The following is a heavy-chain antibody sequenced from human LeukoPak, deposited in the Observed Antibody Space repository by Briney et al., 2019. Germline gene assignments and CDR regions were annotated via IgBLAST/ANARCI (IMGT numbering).Heavy chain of an antibody. CDR3: ARDLSAGSF. V-gene: IGHV3-21*01. D-gene: IGHD5/OR15-5a*01. J-gene: IGHJ6*02. CDR1: GFTFSSYS. Sequence: GGCLRLSCAASGFTFSSYSMNWVRQAPGKGLEWVSSITSSSSYIYYADSVKGRFTISRDNAKNSLYLQMNSLRAEDTAVYYCARDLSAGSFWGQGPTVRVSS. CDR2: ITSSSSYI.